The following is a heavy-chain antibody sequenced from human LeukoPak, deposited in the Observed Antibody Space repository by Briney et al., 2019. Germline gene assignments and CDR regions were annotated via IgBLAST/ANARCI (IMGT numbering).Heavy chain of an antibody. CDR2: INPSGGST. D-gene: IGHD3-22*01. CDR1: GYTFTSYY. CDR3: ARDKYPYYDTPNDAFDI. Sequence: ASVKVSCKASGYTFTSYYMYWVRQAPGQGLEWMGIINPSGGSTSYAQKFQGRVTMTRDTSTSTVYMELSSLRSEDTAVYYCARDKYPYYDTPNDAFDIWGQGTMVTVSS. V-gene: IGHV1-46*01. J-gene: IGHJ3*02.